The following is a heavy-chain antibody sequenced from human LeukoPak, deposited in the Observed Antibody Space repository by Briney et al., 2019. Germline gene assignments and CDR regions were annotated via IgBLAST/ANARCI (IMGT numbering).Heavy chain of an antibody. CDR2: IQYDGSNK. J-gene: IGHJ4*02. CDR1: EFTFSNYG. V-gene: IGHV3-30*02. Sequence: GGSLGLSCAASEFTFSNYGMHWVRQAPGKGLEWVAFIQYDGSNKYYGNSVKGRFTISRDTSKNTLYLQMNSLRAEETAVYYCAKEHGSGSYFDYWGQGTLVTVSS. D-gene: IGHD3-10*01. CDR3: AKEHGSGSYFDY.